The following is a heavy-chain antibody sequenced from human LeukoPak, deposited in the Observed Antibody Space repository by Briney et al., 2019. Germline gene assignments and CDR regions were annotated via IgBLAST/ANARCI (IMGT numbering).Heavy chain of an antibody. CDR2: IGGSGDTT. D-gene: IGHD4-23*01. V-gene: IGHV3-23*01. CDR1: GFTFTTYA. J-gene: IGHJ4*02. Sequence: GGSLRLSCGASGFTFTTYAMSWVRQAPGKGLEWLSVIGGSGDTTFYADSVKGRFTISRDNSKNTLSLQMNSLRAEDTAVYYCAKDRPHNYADNSAIDFWGQGTLVTVSS. CDR3: AKDRPHNYADNSAIDF.